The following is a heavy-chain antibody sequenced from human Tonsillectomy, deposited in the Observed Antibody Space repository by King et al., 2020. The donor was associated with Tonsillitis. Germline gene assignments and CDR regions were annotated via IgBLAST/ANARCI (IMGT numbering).Heavy chain of an antibody. CDR3: ARDPDTIWLTRPDAFDI. D-gene: IGHD3-3*01. J-gene: IGHJ3*02. CDR1: GFTFSDYY. Sequence: VQLVESGGGLVKPGGSLRLSCAASGFTFSDYYLSWIRQAPGKGLEWVSYISGSGSTIYYADSVKGRFTISRDNAKNSLYLQMISLRAEDTAVYFFARDPDTIWLTRPDAFDIWGQGTMVTVSS. CDR2: ISGSGSTI. V-gene: IGHV3-11*01.